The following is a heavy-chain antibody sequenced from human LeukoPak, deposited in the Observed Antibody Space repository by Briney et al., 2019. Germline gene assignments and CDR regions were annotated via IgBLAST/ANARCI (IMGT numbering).Heavy chain of an antibody. CDR2: ISSSSSYT. J-gene: IGHJ4*02. CDR3: ARGGLYSSSSGDY. V-gene: IGHV3-11*06. D-gene: IGHD6-6*01. CDR1: GFTFSDYY. Sequence: GGSLRLSCAASGFTFSDYYMSWIRQAPGKGLEWVSYISSSSSYTNYADSVKGRFTISRDNAKNSLYLHMNSLRAEDTAVYYCARGGLYSSSSGDYWGQETLVTVSS.